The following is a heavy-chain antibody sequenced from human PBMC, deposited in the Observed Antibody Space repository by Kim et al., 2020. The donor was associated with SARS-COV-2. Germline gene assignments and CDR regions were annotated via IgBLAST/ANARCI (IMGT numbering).Heavy chain of an antibody. CDR3: ARGELRPPFGWFDP. V-gene: IGHV4-31*03. J-gene: IGHJ5*02. CDR1: GGSISSGGYY. D-gene: IGHD1-26*01. Sequence: SETLSLTCTVSGGSISSGGYYWSWIRQHPGKGLEWIGYIYYSGSTYYNPSLKRRVTISVDTSKNQFSLKLSSVTAADTAVYYCARGELRPPFGWFDPWGQGTLVTVSS. CDR2: IYYSGST.